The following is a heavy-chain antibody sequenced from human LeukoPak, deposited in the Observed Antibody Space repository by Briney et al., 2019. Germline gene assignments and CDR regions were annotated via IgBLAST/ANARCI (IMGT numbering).Heavy chain of an antibody. Sequence: GGSLRLSCAASGFTFDDYAMHWVRQAPGKGLEWVSGISWNSGSIGYADSVKGRFTISRDNAKNSLYLQMNSLRAEDMALYYCAKADGYGDYGSYFDYWGQGPLVTVSS. V-gene: IGHV3-9*03. CDR3: AKADGYGDYGSYFDY. D-gene: IGHD4-17*01. CDR1: GFTFDDYA. J-gene: IGHJ4*02. CDR2: ISWNSGSI.